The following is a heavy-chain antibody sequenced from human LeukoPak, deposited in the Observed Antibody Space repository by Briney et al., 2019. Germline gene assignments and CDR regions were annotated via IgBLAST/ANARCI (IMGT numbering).Heavy chain of an antibody. D-gene: IGHD3-22*01. Sequence: PLETLSLTCTVSGDSISSYYWSWIRQPAGKGLEWIGRIYTSGSTNYNPSLKSRVTMSVDTSKNQFSLKLSSVTAADTAVYYCARVSDYGIVVVNDIWGQGTMVTVSS. CDR1: GDSISSYY. CDR3: ARVSDYGIVVVNDI. V-gene: IGHV4-4*07. J-gene: IGHJ3*02. CDR2: IYTSGST.